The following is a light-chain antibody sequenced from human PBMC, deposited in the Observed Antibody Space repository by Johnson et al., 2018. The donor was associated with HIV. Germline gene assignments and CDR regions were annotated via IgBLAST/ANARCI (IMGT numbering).Light chain of an antibody. CDR3: GTWDTSLRAV. Sequence: QSVLTQSPSVSAAPGQKVTISCSGSSSNIGNNYVSWYQQLPGTAPKLLIYENNKRPSGIPDRFSGSKSGTSATLGITGLQTGDEADYYCGTWDTSLRAVSGTGTKVTVL. CDR2: ENN. CDR1: SSNIGNNY. V-gene: IGLV1-51*02. J-gene: IGLJ1*01.